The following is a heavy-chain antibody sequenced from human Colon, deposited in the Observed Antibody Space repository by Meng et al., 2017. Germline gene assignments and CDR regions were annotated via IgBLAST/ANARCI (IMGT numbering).Heavy chain of an antibody. CDR2: IDHFGIS. J-gene: IGHJ5*02. V-gene: IGHV4-34*02. D-gene: IGHD4-17*01. CDR1: GGSFSGFY. Sequence: QVQIPQGGAVLLTPSEPLSLTCACSGGSFSGFYLSWIRQPPGKGLEWIGEIDHFGISNYNSSLKGRLTMSVDTSKKQISLTLTSVTAADTAVYYCATGLRHGDWFDPWGPGTLVTVSS. CDR3: ATGLRHGDWFDP.